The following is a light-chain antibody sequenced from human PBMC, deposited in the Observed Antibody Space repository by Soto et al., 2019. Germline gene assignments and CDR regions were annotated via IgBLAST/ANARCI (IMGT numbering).Light chain of an antibody. J-gene: IGKJ4*01. V-gene: IGKV3-20*01. CDR3: HQYLRSPSLT. CDR1: QSVSSTY. Sequence: EIVLTQSPGTLSLSPGERATLSCRVSQSVSSTYLAWYQQKPGQAPRLLIYGASYRATGIPDRFSGSGSGTDFTLTISRLEPEDLGVYYCHQYLRSPSLTFGGGTKV. CDR2: GAS.